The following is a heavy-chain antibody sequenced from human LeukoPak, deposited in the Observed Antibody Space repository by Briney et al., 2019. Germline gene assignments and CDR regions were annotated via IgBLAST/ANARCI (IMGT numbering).Heavy chain of an antibody. V-gene: IGHV1-18*01. CDR3: ARVDLLTGYYFFDY. Sequence: ASVKVSCKASGYIFSNYGISWVRQAPGQGLEWVGWIRGDNGNTNYAQKLQGRVTMTTDTSTSTAYMELRSLGSDATAVYYCARVDLLTGYYFFDYWGQGTLVTVSS. D-gene: IGHD3-9*01. CDR2: IRGDNGNT. J-gene: IGHJ4*02. CDR1: GYIFSNYG.